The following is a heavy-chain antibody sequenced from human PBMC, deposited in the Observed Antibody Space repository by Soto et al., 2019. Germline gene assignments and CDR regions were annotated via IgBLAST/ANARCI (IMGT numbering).Heavy chain of an antibody. CDR1: GGSVNGYY. J-gene: IGHJ5*02. Sequence: SGSLALTCAVYGGSVNGYYWNWIRQPPGKGLEWIGEINHTGGTHYNPSLKSRVTMSVDTSKNQFSLRLSSVTAADTAIYYCATRITVFGLLIPPFDPWGQGTLVTVSS. CDR2: INHTGGT. CDR3: ATRITVFGLLIPPFDP. V-gene: IGHV4-34*01. D-gene: IGHD3-3*01.